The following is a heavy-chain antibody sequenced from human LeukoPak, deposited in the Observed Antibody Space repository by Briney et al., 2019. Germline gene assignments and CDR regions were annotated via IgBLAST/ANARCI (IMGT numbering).Heavy chain of an antibody. CDR2: ISAYNGNT. J-gene: IGHJ6*02. CDR1: GYTFTSYG. V-gene: IGHV1-18*01. D-gene: IGHD2-15*01. CDR3: ARVPSPVVVVAANPLYGMDV. Sequence: EASVKVSCKASGYTFTSYGISWVRQAPGQVLEWMGWISAYNGNTNYAQKLQGRVTMTTDTSTSTAYMELRSLRSDDTAVYYCARVPSPVVVVAANPLYGMDVWGQGTTVTVSS.